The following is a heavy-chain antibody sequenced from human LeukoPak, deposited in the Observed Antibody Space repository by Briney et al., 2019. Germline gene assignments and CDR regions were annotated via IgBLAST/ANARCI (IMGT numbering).Heavy chain of an antibody. Sequence: TLSLTCAVSGGSISSGGYSWSWIRQPPGKGLEWIGYIYHSGSTYYNPSLKSRVTISVDRSKNQFSLKLSSVTAADTAVYYCASAPYGGALDYWGQGTLVTVSS. CDR1: GGSISSGGYS. D-gene: IGHD4-23*01. V-gene: IGHV4-30-2*01. CDR2: IYHSGST. CDR3: ASAPYGGALDY. J-gene: IGHJ4*02.